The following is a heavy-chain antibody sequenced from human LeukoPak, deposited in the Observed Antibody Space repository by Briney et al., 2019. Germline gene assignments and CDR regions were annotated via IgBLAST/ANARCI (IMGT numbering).Heavy chain of an antibody. V-gene: IGHV3-20*04. D-gene: IGHD4-11*01. CDR2: INWNGDSA. CDR1: GFSFDDYG. CDR3: ARERTTVDYYYYMDV. J-gene: IGHJ6*03. Sequence: PGGSLRLSCTASGFSFDDYGMTWVRQAPGKGLEWVSGINWNGDSATYTDSVKGRFTISRDNPTKSLYLQMNSLGAEDTALYYCARERTTVDYYYYMDVWGKGTTVTVSS.